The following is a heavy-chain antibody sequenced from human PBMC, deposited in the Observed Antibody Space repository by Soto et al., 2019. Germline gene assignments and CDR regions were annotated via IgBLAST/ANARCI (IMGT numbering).Heavy chain of an antibody. CDR2: ITGNGYKT. CDR1: GFTFSTYS. CDR3: AKEQVETSFYYYYYALDV. J-gene: IGHJ6*02. Sequence: LRLSCTASGFTFSTYSMTWVRQAPGKGLEWVSAITGNGYKTYYADSVKGRFTMSRDNSKNTLHLQLNSLSAEDTAVYYCAKEQVETSFYYYYYALDVWGHGTTVTVSS. V-gene: IGHV3-23*01. D-gene: IGHD1-1*01.